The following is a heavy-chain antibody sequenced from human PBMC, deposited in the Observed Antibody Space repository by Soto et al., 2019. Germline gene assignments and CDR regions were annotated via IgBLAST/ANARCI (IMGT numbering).Heavy chain of an antibody. D-gene: IGHD4-17*01. CDR3: ARGLDYVGFDY. Sequence: PSETLSLTCIVSGDSVSSGSYYWSWIRQPPGKGLEWIGYIYYRGSTNYNPSLKSRVTISIDTSRNQFSQELNSVTAADTALYYCARGLDYVGFDYWGQGTLVTVSS. CDR1: GDSVSSGSYY. V-gene: IGHV4-61*01. CDR2: IYYRGST. J-gene: IGHJ4*02.